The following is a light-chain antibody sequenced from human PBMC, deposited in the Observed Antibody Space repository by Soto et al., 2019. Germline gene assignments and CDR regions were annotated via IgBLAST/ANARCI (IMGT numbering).Light chain of an antibody. Sequence: DIQMTRSPATLSGSVGDRVTITCRASQTISSWLAWYKQKPGKPPKILIYDASSWESGVPSRFSGSGSGTEFTLTISSLQPDDFATYYCQQYNSYPYTFGPGTKVDIK. J-gene: IGKJ3*01. CDR2: DAS. CDR3: QQYNSYPYT. V-gene: IGKV1-5*01. CDR1: QTISSW.